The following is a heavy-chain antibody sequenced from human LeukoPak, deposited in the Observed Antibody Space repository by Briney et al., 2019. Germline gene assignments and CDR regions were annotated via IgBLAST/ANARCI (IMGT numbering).Heavy chain of an antibody. D-gene: IGHD6-6*01. Sequence: SQTLSLTCAVSGGSISSGGYSWSWLRQPPGKGLEWIGYIYHSGSTYYNPSLKSRVTISVDTSKNQFSLKLSSVTAADTAVYYCARGIGSSSTGLLFDYWGQGTLVTVSS. J-gene: IGHJ4*02. V-gene: IGHV4-30-2*01. CDR3: ARGIGSSSTGLLFDY. CDR1: GGSISSGGYS. CDR2: IYHSGST.